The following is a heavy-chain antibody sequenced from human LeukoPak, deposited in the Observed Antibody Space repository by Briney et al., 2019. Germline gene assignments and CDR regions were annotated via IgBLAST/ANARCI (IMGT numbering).Heavy chain of an antibody. J-gene: IGHJ4*02. Sequence: SETLSLTCAVYGGSFSGYYWSWIRQPPGKGLEWIGEIYHSGSTNYNPSLKSRVTISVDKSKNQFSLKLSSVTAADTAVYYCARGGLWFGENTQQAFDYWGQGTLVTVSS. D-gene: IGHD3-10*01. V-gene: IGHV4-34*01. CDR3: ARGGLWFGENTQQAFDY. CDR1: GGSFSGYY. CDR2: IYHSGST.